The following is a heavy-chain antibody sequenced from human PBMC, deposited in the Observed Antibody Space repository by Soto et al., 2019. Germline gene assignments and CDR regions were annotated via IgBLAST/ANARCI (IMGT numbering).Heavy chain of an antibody. D-gene: IGHD6-13*01. CDR2: ISAYNGNT. CDR1: GYTFTSYG. Sequence: ASVKVSCKSSGYTFTSYGIRWPRQAPGQGLEWMGWISAYNGNTNYAQKLQGRVTMTTDTSTSTAYMELRSLRSDDTAVYYCAREQQLVMCDYRCQQNVLTVSS. J-gene: IGHJ4*02. V-gene: IGHV1-18*01. CDR3: AREQQLVMCDY.